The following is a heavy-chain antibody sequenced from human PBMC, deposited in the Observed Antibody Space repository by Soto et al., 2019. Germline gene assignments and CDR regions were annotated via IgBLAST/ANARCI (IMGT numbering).Heavy chain of an antibody. Sequence: GGSLRLSCAASGFTFSSYWMSWVRQAPGKGLEWVANIKQDGSAKYYVDSVKGRFTISSDNTKNSLYLQMNILRAEDTVVYYCKRGDILTCYYALDFWGQGTMVTVSS. CDR2: IKQDGSAK. J-gene: IGHJ3*01. V-gene: IGHV3-7*01. D-gene: IGHD3-9*01. CDR3: KRGDILTCYYALDF. CDR1: GFTFSSYW.